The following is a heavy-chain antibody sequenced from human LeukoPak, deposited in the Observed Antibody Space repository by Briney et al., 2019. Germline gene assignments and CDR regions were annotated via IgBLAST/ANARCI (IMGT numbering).Heavy chain of an antibody. CDR3: ATTRSNDFWSGYPDY. Sequence: PSQTLSLTCTVSGGSISSGSYYWSWIRQPAGKGLEWIGRICTSGSTNYNPSLKSRVTISVDTSKNQFSLKLSSVTAADTAVYYCATTRSNDFWSGYPDYWGQGTLVTVSS. D-gene: IGHD3-3*01. V-gene: IGHV4-61*02. J-gene: IGHJ4*02. CDR2: ICTSGST. CDR1: GGSISSGSYY.